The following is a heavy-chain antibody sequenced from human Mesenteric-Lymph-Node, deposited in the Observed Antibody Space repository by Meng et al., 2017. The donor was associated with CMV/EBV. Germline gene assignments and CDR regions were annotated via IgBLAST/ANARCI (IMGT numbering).Heavy chain of an antibody. CDR2: ISWNSGSI. Sequence: GGSLRLSCAASGFTFDDYAMHWVRQAPGKGLEWVSGISWNSGSIGYADSVKGRFAISRDNSKNTLYLQMNSLRAEDTAVYYCARDSLFNYYYGMDVWGQGTTVTVSS. CDR3: ARDSLFNYYYGMDV. J-gene: IGHJ6*02. CDR1: GFTFDDYA. V-gene: IGHV3-9*01.